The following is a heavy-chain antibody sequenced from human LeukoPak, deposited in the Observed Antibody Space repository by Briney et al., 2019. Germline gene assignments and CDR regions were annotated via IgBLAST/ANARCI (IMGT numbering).Heavy chain of an antibody. J-gene: IGHJ5*02. CDR1: GGSFSGYY. CDR3: AREGYYYDSSGYP. CDR2: IYYSGST. Sequence: SSETLSLTCAVYGGSFSGYYWSWIRQPPGKGLEWIGYIYYSGSTYYNPSLKSRVTISVDTSKNQLSLKLSSVTAADTAVYYCAREGYYYDSSGYPWGQGTLVTVSS. D-gene: IGHD3-22*01. V-gene: IGHV4-30-4*08.